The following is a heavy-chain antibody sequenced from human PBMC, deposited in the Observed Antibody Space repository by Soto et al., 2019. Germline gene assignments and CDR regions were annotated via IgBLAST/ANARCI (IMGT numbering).Heavy chain of an antibody. CDR2: IYYSGST. V-gene: IGHV4-30-4*01. CDR1: GGSISSCDYY. Sequence: SETLSLTCTVSGGSISSCDYYWSWIRQPPGKGLEWIGYIYYSGSTYYNPSLKSRVTISVDTSKNQFSLKLSPLPAAAPPAYYWASNSDGDRWYGCWGQGTLVTVSS. J-gene: IGHJ4*02. CDR3: ASNSDGDRWYGC. D-gene: IGHD5-18*01.